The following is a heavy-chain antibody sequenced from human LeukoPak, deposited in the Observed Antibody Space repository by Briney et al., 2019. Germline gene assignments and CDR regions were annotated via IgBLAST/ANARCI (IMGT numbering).Heavy chain of an antibody. CDR3: ARGPDTYAWYYAFDI. V-gene: IGHV3-74*01. Sequence: GGSLRLSCAASGFAFSSYWMHWVRQAPGEGLVWVSYIKGDENSTSYADSVRGRFTISRDNAENTLYLQMNSLRAEDTAVYYCARGPDTYAWYYAFDIWGQGTLVTVSS. CDR2: IKGDENST. J-gene: IGHJ3*02. CDR1: GFAFSSYW. D-gene: IGHD2-2*01.